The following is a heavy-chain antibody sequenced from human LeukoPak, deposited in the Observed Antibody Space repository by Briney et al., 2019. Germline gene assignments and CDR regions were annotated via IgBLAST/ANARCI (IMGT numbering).Heavy chain of an antibody. CDR1: GGSISGYY. Sequence: SETLSLTCSVSGGSISGYYWNWIRQPAGKALEWIGRLYTSGGTNYNPPLESRVTMSVDTSKNQFSLKLRSVTAADTAIYYCARETFSSLKWLAIDHWGQGTLVTVSS. CDR3: ARETFSSLKWLAIDH. J-gene: IGHJ4*02. V-gene: IGHV4-4*07. CDR2: LYTSGGT. D-gene: IGHD3-3*01.